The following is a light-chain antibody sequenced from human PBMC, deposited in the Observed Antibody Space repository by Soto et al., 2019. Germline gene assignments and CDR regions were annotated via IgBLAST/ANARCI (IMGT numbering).Light chain of an antibody. Sequence: QSALTQPPSASGSPGQSVTISCTGTSSDVGGYNFVSWYQQHPGKAPKLMIYEVSKRPSGVPDRFSGSKSGNTASLTVSGLQADDEGDYYCSSYAGSNHLVFGGGTKLTVL. J-gene: IGLJ2*01. V-gene: IGLV2-8*01. CDR3: SSYAGSNHLV. CDR1: SSDVGGYNF. CDR2: EVS.